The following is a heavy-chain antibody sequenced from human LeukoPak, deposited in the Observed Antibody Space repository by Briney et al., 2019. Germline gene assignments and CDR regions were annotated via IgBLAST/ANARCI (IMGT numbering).Heavy chain of an antibody. CDR1: GFTFSTYG. Sequence: GGSLRLSCEASGFTFSTYGMHGVRQAPGEGLEWMAVISSDGSNYYYADSVRGRFTISRDNSKNTLYLQMNSLRVQDTAVYYCAKAPLAYRTSGSYACGMDVWGQGTTVAVSS. J-gene: IGHJ6*02. CDR2: ISSDGSNY. D-gene: IGHD3-10*01. CDR3: AKAPLAYRTSGSYACGMDV. V-gene: IGHV3-30*18.